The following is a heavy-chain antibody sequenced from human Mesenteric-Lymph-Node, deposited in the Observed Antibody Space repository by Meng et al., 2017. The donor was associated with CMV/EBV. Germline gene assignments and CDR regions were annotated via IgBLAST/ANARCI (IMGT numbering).Heavy chain of an antibody. CDR1: GSTFSSYS. Sequence: GESLKISCAASGSTFSSYSMNWVRQAPGKGLEWVSAISGSGDGTYYADSVKGRFTISRDNFKNTLYLQMNSLRVEDTAVYYCARVWYQLLDFFDYWGQGTLVTVSS. CDR3: ARVWYQLLDFFDY. D-gene: IGHD2-2*01. V-gene: IGHV3-23*01. J-gene: IGHJ4*02. CDR2: ISGSGDGT.